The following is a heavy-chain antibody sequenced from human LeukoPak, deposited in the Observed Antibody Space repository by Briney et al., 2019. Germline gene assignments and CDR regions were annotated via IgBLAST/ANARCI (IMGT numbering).Heavy chain of an antibody. D-gene: IGHD3-22*01. CDR1: GLTFSTYV. CDR2: ISSSSTFI. J-gene: IGHJ3*02. Sequence: PGGSLRLSCAASGLTFSTYVMNWFRQAPGKGLEWVSTISSSSTFIYYADSVKGRFTISRDNAKNSLYLQMNSLRAEDTAVYYCARHRYYDSSVYYYVKDAFDIWGQGTMVAVSS. CDR3: ARHRYYDSSVYYYVKDAFDI. V-gene: IGHV3-21*01.